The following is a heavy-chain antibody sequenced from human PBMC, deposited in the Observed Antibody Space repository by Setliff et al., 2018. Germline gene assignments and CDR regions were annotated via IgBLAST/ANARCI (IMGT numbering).Heavy chain of an antibody. Sequence: ASVKVSCKAFGYTFAKYGTSWVRQAPGQGLEWMGWISGYNGYTVYAQKLQDRVTLTTDTSTGTAYMEVRSLRSDDTAQYYCVRDRAAIVVGPPTAAFDIWGQGTMVTVSS. CDR2: ISGYNGYT. D-gene: IGHD2-2*01. CDR3: VRDRAAIVVGPPTAAFDI. V-gene: IGHV1-18*01. J-gene: IGHJ3*02. CDR1: GYTFAKYG.